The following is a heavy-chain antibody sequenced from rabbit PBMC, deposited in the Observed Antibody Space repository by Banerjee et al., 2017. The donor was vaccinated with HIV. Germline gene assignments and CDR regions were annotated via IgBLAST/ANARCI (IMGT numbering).Heavy chain of an antibody. CDR1: GFSFSSSNY. Sequence: QEQLVESGGGLAQPEGSLTLTCTASGFSFSSSNYMCWVRQAPGKGLEWIGCIYTGGSSAYYASWAKGRFTISKTSSTTVTLQMTSLTAADTAAYYCARDPLYSSTSAFNLWGPGTLVTVS. J-gene: IGHJ4*01. V-gene: IGHV1S45*01. CDR3: ARDPLYSSTSAFNL. D-gene: IGHD1-1*01. CDR2: IYTGGSSA.